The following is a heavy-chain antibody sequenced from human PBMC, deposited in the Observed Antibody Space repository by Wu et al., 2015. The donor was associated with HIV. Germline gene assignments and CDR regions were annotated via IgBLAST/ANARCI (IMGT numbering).Heavy chain of an antibody. CDR2: VNPNSGGT. CDR3: ARGDYANYDFLECLSRPT. J-gene: IGHJ4*02. D-gene: IGHD3-3*01. V-gene: IGHV1-2*02. CDR1: GYTFTDYY. Sequence: QVQLVQSGAEVKKPGASVKVSCQASGYTFTDYYIHWLRQAPGQGLEWMGWVNPNSGGTNYAQKFHGRVTLTRDTSIGTAYMELSRLTSDDTAVYYCARGDYANYDFLECLSRPTWGQGTLVTVSS.